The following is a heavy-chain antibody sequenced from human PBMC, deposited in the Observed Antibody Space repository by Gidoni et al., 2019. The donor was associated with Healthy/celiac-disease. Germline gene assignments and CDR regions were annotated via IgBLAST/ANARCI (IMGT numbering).Heavy chain of an antibody. Sequence: EVQLLESGGGLVQPGGSLRLSCAASGFTFSSYAMSWVRQAPGKGLEWVSAISGSGGSTYYADSVKGRFTISRDNSKNTLYLQMNSLRAEDTAVYYCAKDEGRGYSYGYGVGDPYNAYYFDYWGQGTLVTVSS. J-gene: IGHJ4*02. CDR3: AKDEGRGYSYGYGVGDPYNAYYFDY. D-gene: IGHD5-18*01. V-gene: IGHV3-23*01. CDR2: ISGSGGST. CDR1: GFTFSSYA.